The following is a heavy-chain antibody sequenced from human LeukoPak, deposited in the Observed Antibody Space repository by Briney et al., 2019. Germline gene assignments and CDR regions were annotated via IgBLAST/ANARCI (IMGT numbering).Heavy chain of an antibody. CDR2: FDPEDGET. D-gene: IGHD3-3*01. V-gene: IGHV1-24*01. CDR1: GYTLTELS. CDR3: ATASRSYDFWSGLKYYFDY. Sequence: GASVEVSCKVSGYTLTELSMHWVRQAPGKGLEWMGGFDPEDGETIYAQKFQGRVTMTEDTSTDTAYMELSSLRSEDTAVYYCATASRSYDFWSGLKYYFDYWGQGTLVTVSS. J-gene: IGHJ4*02.